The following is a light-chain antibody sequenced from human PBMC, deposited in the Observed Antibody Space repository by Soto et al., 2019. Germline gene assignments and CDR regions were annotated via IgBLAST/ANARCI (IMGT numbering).Light chain of an antibody. Sequence: QSVLTQPPSASGTPGQRVTISCSGSDSNIGSNSVNCYQHLPGMAPKLLTHSNDHRPSGVADRFSGSKSGTSASLAISGLQSEDEADYYCAAWDDILNGWVFGGGTKLTVL. J-gene: IGLJ3*02. CDR1: DSNIGSNS. CDR2: SND. V-gene: IGLV1-44*01. CDR3: AAWDDILNGWV.